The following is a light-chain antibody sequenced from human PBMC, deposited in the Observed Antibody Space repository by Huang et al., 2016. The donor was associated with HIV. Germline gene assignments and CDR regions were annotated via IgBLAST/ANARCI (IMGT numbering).Light chain of an antibody. J-gene: IGKJ1*01. V-gene: IGKV2-28*01. CDR3: MQALQAPPT. CDR1: QSLLHSSGYNY. Sequence: DIVLTQSPLSLPVTPGEPASISCRSSQSLLHSSGYNYVDWYVQKPGQSPQRLIFVGSNRASGVPGRFSGSGSGTDFTLRISGVEAEDVGVYYCMQALQAPPTFGQGTKVEIK. CDR2: VGS.